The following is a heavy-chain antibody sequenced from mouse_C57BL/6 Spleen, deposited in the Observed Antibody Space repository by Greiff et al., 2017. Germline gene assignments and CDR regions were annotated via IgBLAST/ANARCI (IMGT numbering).Heavy chain of an antibody. J-gene: IGHJ1*03. V-gene: IGHV14-1*01. Sequence: EVQLQQSGAELVRPGASVKLSCTASGFNIKDYYMHWVKQRPEQGLEWIGRIDPEDGDTEYAPKFQGKATMTADTSSNTAYLQLSSLTSEDTAVYYCTEDSSASYWYFDVWGTGTTVTVSS. CDR2: IDPEDGDT. CDR1: GFNIKDYY. CDR3: TEDSSASYWYFDV. D-gene: IGHD3-2*02.